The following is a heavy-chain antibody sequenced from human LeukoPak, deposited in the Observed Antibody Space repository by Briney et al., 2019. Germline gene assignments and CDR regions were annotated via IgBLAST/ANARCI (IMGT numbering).Heavy chain of an antibody. Sequence: ASVKVSCKASGYTFTSYDISWVRQAPGQGLEWMGWISAYNGNTNYAQKLQGRVTMTTDTSTSTAYMELRSLRSDDTAVYYCASDTRSPARYYDILTGYYTVNDAFDIWGQGTMVTVSS. CDR1: GYTFTSYD. V-gene: IGHV1-18*01. J-gene: IGHJ3*02. CDR3: ASDTRSPARYYDILTGYYTVNDAFDI. D-gene: IGHD3-9*01. CDR2: ISAYNGNT.